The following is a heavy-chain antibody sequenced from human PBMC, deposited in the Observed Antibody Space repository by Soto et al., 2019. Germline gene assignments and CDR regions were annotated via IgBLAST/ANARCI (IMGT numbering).Heavy chain of an antibody. V-gene: IGHV3-48*03. Sequence: GGSLRLSCAASGFAFSNHEFNWVRQAPGKGPEWLAYISSGGHNIYYADSVKGRCAVSRDNAKKSLYLQMSTLRVEDTAVYYCATGDPPYYFYGMDVWGQGTTVTVYS. D-gene: IGHD2-21*01. CDR3: ATGDPPYYFYGMDV. J-gene: IGHJ6*02. CDR2: ISSGGHNI. CDR1: GFAFSNHE.